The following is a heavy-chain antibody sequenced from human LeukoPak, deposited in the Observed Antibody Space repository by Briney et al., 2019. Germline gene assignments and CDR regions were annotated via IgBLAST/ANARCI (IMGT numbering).Heavy chain of an antibody. J-gene: IGHJ4*02. V-gene: IGHV1-69*05. D-gene: IGHD3-10*01. Sequence: GASVKVSCKASGGTFSSYAISWVRQAPGQGLEWMGRIIPILGTANYAQKFQGRVTITTDESTSTAYMELSSLRSEDTAVYYCARDRSPMVRGVIGLDWGQGTLVTVSS. CDR1: GGTFSSYA. CDR2: IIPILGTA. CDR3: ARDRSPMVRGVIGLD.